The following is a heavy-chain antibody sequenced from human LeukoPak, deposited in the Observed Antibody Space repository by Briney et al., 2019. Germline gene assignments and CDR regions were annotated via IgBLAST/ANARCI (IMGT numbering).Heavy chain of an antibody. J-gene: IGHJ4*02. CDR1: GFTFSSYS. D-gene: IGHD6-19*01. CDR3: ARDGLDGYNSGWYPEY. CDR2: ISSSSSYI. Sequence: PGGSLRLSCAPSGFTFSSYSMHWVRQAPGKGLEWVSSISSSSSYIYYADSVKGRFTISRDNAKNSLYLQMNSLRGEDTAVYYCARDGLDGYNSGWYPEYRGQGTLVTVSS. V-gene: IGHV3-21*01.